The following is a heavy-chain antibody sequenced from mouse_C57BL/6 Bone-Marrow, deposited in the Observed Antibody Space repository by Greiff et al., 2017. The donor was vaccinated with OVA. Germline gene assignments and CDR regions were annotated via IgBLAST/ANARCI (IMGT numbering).Heavy chain of an antibody. D-gene: IGHD1-1*01. CDR1: GYTFTDYY. Sequence: QVQLKESGAELVRPGASVKLSCKASGYTFTDYYINWVKQRPGQGLEWIARIYPGSGNTYYNEKFKGKATLTAEKSSSTAYMQLSSLTSEDSAVYFCARCFDYGSSYDAMDYWGQGTSVTVSS. CDR3: ARCFDYGSSYDAMDY. J-gene: IGHJ4*01. V-gene: IGHV1-76*01. CDR2: IYPGSGNT.